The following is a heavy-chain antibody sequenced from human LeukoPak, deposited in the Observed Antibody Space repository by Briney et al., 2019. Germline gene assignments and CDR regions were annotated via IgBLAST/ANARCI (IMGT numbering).Heavy chain of an antibody. CDR1: GFTFSSYW. V-gene: IGHV3-74*01. Sequence: GGSLRLSCAASGFTFSSYWMHWVRQAPGKGLVWVSNINSDGSTTTYADSVKGRFTISRDNSKNTLYLQMNSLRAEDTAVYYCARGGRYYYDSSGYYSYWGQGTLVTVSS. J-gene: IGHJ4*02. D-gene: IGHD3-22*01. CDR2: INSDGSTT. CDR3: ARGGRYYYDSSGYYSY.